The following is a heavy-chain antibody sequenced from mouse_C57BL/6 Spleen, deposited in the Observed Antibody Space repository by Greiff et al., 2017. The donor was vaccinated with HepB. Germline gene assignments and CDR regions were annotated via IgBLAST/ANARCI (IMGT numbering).Heavy chain of an antibody. CDR3: ARNWAPYYYAMDY. V-gene: IGHV2-2*01. J-gene: IGHJ4*01. CDR1: GFSFTSYG. CDR2: IWSGGST. Sequence: VQGVESGPGLVQPSQSLSITCTVSGFSFTSYGVHWVRQSPGKGLEWLGVIWSGGSTDYNAAFISRLSISKDNSKTQVFFKMNSLQADDTAIYYCARNWAPYYYAMDYWGQGTSVTVSS.